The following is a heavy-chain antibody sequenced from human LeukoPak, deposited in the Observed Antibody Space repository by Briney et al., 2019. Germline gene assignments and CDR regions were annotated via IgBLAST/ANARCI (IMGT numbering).Heavy chain of an antibody. D-gene: IGHD1-26*01. CDR3: ARDRGVGATVPFY. CDR1: GGSVNSGGFY. V-gene: IGHV4-61*08. CDR2: ISYSGST. J-gene: IGHJ4*02. Sequence: PSETLSLTCTVSGGSVNSGGFYWSWVRQPPGKGLEWIAYISYSGSTNYNPSLKSRVTISLDTSKNQFSLKLSSVTAADTAVYYCARDRGVGATVPFYRGQGTLVTVSS.